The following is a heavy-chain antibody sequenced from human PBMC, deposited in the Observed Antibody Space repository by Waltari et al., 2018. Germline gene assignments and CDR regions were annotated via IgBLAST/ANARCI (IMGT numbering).Heavy chain of an antibody. CDR3: ANPFAGSSWSDY. CDR2: IYHSGST. V-gene: IGHV4-38-2*01. J-gene: IGHJ4*02. D-gene: IGHD6-13*01. Sequence: QVQLQESGPGLVKPSETLSLTCAVSGYSISSGYYWGWIRQPPGKGLDWIGSIYHSGSTYYNPSLKSRVTISVDTSKNQFSLKLSSVTAADTAVYYCANPFAGSSWSDYWGQGTLVTVSS. CDR1: GYSISSGYY.